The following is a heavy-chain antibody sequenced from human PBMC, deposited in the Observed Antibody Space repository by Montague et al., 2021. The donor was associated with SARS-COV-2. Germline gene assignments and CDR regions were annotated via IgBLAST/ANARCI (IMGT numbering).Heavy chain of an antibody. CDR2: ISYSGST. V-gene: IGHV4-39*07. Sequence: SETLSLTCSVSGGTVITDTHYWGWVRHSPGKGLEWLGSISYSGSTYYNPSVKSRVAVSLDTSRTQCSLRLNSLTAADAAVYYCARDSRLNCFYYWGRGILVAVSS. CDR3: ARDSRLNCFYY. J-gene: IGHJ4*02. CDR1: GGTVITDTHY. D-gene: IGHD1-1*01.